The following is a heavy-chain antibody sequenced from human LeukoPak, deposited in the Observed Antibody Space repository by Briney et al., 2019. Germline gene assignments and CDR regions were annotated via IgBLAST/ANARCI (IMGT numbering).Heavy chain of an antibody. V-gene: IGHV3-23*01. CDR2: ISGSGGST. D-gene: IGHD3-10*01. Sequence: QPGGSLRLSCAASGFTFSSSAMSWVRQAPGKGLEWVSAISGSGGSTYYADSVKGRFTISRDNSKNTLYLQMNTLRAEDTAVYYCAKVEAGYGSGSYYPWVYWGQGTLVTVSS. CDR3: AKVEAGYGSGSYYPWVY. CDR1: GFTFSSSA. J-gene: IGHJ4*02.